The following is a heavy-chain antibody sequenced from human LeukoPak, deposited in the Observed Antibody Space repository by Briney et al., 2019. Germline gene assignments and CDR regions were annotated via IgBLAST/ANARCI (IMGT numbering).Heavy chain of an antibody. D-gene: IGHD2-15*01. Sequence: SETLSLTCAVSGGSISSGGYSWSWIRQPPGKGLEWIGYIHHSGSTYYNPSLKSRVTTSVDRSKNQFSLKLSSGTAADTAVYYCARSGPRGYYVMDVWGQGTTVTVSS. CDR1: GGSISSGGYS. J-gene: IGHJ6*02. CDR2: IHHSGST. CDR3: ARSGPRGYYVMDV. V-gene: IGHV4-30-2*01.